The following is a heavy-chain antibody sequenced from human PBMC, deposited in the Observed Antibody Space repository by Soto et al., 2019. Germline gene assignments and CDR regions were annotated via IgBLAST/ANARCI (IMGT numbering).Heavy chain of an antibody. V-gene: IGHV4-34*01. J-gene: IGHJ4*02. Sequence: QVQLQQWGAGLLKPSETLSLTCAVYGGSFSGYYWSWIRQPPGKGLEWIGEINHSGSTNYNPSLKSRVTISVDTSKNQFSLKLSSVTAADTAVYYCARVRRSGWYPGFDYWGQGTLVTVSS. CDR2: INHSGST. D-gene: IGHD6-19*01. CDR3: ARVRRSGWYPGFDY. CDR1: GGSFSGYY.